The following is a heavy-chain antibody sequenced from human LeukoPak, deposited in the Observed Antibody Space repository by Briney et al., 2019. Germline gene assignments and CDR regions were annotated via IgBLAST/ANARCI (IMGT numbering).Heavy chain of an antibody. J-gene: IGHJ4*02. D-gene: IGHD5-12*01. CDR2: INQDGSEE. CDR1: GFTFSNYL. Sequence: GGSLRLSCTASGFTFSNYLMTCVRQAPGKGVEWVAHINQDGSEEHYMDSVKARFTISSDNAKNSLSLQMNSLRAEDTAMYYCVRDGGVSGYDLLDNWGQGTLVTVSS. V-gene: IGHV3-7*01. CDR3: VRDGGVSGYDLLDN.